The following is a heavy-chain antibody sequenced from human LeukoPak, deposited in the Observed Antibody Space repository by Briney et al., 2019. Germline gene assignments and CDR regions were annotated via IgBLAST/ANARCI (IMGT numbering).Heavy chain of an antibody. CDR2: ISSSSCYI. V-gene: IGHV3-21*01. D-gene: IGHD5-18*01. CDR3: AIVRGVYSYGHPYYFDY. J-gene: IGHJ4*02. CDR1: GFTFSSYT. Sequence: GGSLRLSCAASGFTFSSYTMNWVRQAPGKGLEWVSSISSSSCYIYYADSLKGRFTISRDNAKNSLYLQMNSLRAEDTGVYYCAIVRGVYSYGHPYYFDYWGQGTLVTVSS.